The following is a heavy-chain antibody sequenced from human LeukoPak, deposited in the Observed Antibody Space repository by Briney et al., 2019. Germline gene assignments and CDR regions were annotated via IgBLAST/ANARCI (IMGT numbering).Heavy chain of an antibody. J-gene: IGHJ3*02. V-gene: IGHV3-74*01. D-gene: IGHD3-9*01. CDR3: ARDIRYSDAFDI. Sequence: GGSLRLSCAASGFTFKLYWMHWVRQVPGKRPVWVSRNDDGSDTIYADSVRGRFTISRDNAKNSLYPQMNSLRAEDTAVYYCARDIRYSDAFDIWGQGTMVTVSS. CDR2: NDDGSDT. CDR1: GFTFKLYW.